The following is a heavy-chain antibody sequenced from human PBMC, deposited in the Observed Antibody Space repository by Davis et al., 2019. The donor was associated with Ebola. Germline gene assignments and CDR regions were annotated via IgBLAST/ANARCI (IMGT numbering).Heavy chain of an antibody. CDR1: GFTFSDYA. V-gene: IGHV3-30*09. CDR2: ISYDGSYN. Sequence: PGGSLRLSCAASGFTFSDYAMHWVRQVPGKGLDWVAFISYDGSYNDYADSVDGRFAISRDQSNNMLYLQMDSLNPEDTRAHRSSPWR. J-gene: IGHJ5*02. CDR3: SP.